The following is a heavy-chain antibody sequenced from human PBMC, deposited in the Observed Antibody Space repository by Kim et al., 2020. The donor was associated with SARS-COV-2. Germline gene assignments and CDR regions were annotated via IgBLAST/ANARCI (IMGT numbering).Heavy chain of an antibody. CDR1: GGSISSSSYY. CDR2: IYYSGST. J-gene: IGHJ3*02. CDR3: ARTRGDDFWSGPTSQAFDI. V-gene: IGHV4-39*01. Sequence: SETLSLTCTVSGGSISSSSYYWDWIRQPPGKGLEWIGSIYYSGSTYYNPSLKSRVTISVDTSKNQFSLKLSSVTAADTAVYYCARTRGDDFWSGPTSQAFDIWGQGTMVTVSS. D-gene: IGHD3-3*01.